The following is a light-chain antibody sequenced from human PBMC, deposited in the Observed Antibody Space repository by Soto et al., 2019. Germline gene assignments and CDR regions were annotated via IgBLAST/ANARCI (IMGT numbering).Light chain of an antibody. V-gene: IGLV2-14*01. J-gene: IGLJ1*01. CDR3: SSYTDRDNFYV. CDR2: EVS. CDR1: SSDIGGYKY. Sequence: QSALAQPASVSGSLGQSITISCTGTSSDIGGYKYVSWYQQHPGKAPKLIIFEVSNRPSGVSDRLSGSNSGNTASLTISGLQAVDEADYYCSSYTDRDNFYVFGSGTKVTVL.